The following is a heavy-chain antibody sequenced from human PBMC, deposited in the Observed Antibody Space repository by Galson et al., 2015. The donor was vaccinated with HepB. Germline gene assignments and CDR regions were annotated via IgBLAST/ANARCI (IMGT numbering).Heavy chain of an antibody. Sequence: SLRLSCAASGFSFSNSSIYWVRQAPGKGLEWVSSISGTSSFIWYAEAVKGRFTISRDNAKKLVYLQMTSLSAEDTAVYYCARGVVPAAMGRNWFDPWGQGTLVTVSS. D-gene: IGHD2-2*01. CDR1: GFSFSNSS. V-gene: IGHV3-21*04. CDR3: ARGVVPAAMGRNWFDP. CDR2: ISGTSSFI. J-gene: IGHJ5*02.